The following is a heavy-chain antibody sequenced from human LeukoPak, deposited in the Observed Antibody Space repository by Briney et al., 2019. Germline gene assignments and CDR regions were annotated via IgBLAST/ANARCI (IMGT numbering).Heavy chain of an antibody. Sequence: SETLSLTCTVSGGSINSYYWSWIRQPPGKGLEWIGYIYYSGSTNYNPSLKSRVTISVDTSKNQFSLKLSSVTAADTAVYYCARGVSYYDILTGYYPGRFDPWGQGTLVTVSS. CDR3: ARGVSYYDILTGYYPGRFDP. CDR2: IYYSGST. D-gene: IGHD3-9*01. V-gene: IGHV4-59*01. J-gene: IGHJ5*02. CDR1: GGSINSYY.